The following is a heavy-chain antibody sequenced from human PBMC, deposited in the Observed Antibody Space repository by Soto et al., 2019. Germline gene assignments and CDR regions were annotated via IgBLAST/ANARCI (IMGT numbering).Heavy chain of an antibody. CDR1: GGSISSYY. Sequence: PSETLSLTCTVSGGSISSYYWSWIRQPPGKGLEWIGYIYYSGSTNYNPSLKSRVTISVDTSKNQFSLKLSSVTAADTAVYYCAGGLYSSPIDYWGQGTLVTVSS. CDR3: AGGLYSSPIDY. CDR2: IYYSGST. D-gene: IGHD6-13*01. J-gene: IGHJ4*02. V-gene: IGHV4-59*01.